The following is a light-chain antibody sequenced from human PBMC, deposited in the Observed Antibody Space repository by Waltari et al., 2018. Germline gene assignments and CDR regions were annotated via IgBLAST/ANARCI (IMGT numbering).Light chain of an antibody. V-gene: IGKV3-11*01. J-gene: IGKJ4*01. Sequence: ETVLTQSPATLSLSPGERATLSCKASQNVDRYLAWYQQKPGQAPRLLIEDTSNSATGIPVRFSVSGSGTDFTLTISSLEPEDFAVYYCQQRKNWPPLTFGGGTKVEIK. CDR3: QQRKNWPPLT. CDR2: DTS. CDR1: QNVDRY.